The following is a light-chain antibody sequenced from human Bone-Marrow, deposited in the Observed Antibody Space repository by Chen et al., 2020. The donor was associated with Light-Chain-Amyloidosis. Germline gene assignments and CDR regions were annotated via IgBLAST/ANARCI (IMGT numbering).Light chain of an antibody. CDR2: RDT. Sequence: SYELTQPPAVSVAPGQPARITCSGDDLPTKDADWYQQKQGQAPVLVIHRDTERLPGISERVSGSSSGTTATLTISGVQAEDEADYHCQSADSSGTYEVIFGGGTKLTVL. CDR3: QSADSSGTYEVI. CDR1: DLPTKD. V-gene: IGLV3-25*03. J-gene: IGLJ2*01.